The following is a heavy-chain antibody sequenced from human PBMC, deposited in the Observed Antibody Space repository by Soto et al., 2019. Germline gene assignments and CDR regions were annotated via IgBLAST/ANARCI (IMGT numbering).Heavy chain of an antibody. CDR1: GGSISSGGYY. J-gene: IGHJ4*02. CDR2: IYYSGST. Sequence: KTSETLSLTCTVSGGSISSGGYYWSWIRQHPGKGLEWIGYIYYSGSTYYNPSLKSRVTISVDTSKNQFSLKLSSVTAADTAVYYCARVCSGGSCYAEVDYWGQGTLVTVSS. V-gene: IGHV4-31*03. D-gene: IGHD2-15*01. CDR3: ARVCSGGSCYAEVDY.